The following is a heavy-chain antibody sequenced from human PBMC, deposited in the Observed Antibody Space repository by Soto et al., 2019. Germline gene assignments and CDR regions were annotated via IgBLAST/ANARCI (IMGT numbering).Heavy chain of an antibody. J-gene: IGHJ4*02. CDR1: GYSFSGFG. Sequence: QVHLVQSGGELKKPGASVKVSCKASGYSFSGFGITWVRQAPGQGLEWMGWISGKNGNTNYAQKVQGRVTLTADTSTSTAYMEMRALTSDDTGIYYCARSDYYDDTGTFENWGQGTPVTVSS. CDR3: ARSDYYDDTGTFEN. D-gene: IGHD4-17*01. V-gene: IGHV1-18*04. CDR2: ISGKNGNT.